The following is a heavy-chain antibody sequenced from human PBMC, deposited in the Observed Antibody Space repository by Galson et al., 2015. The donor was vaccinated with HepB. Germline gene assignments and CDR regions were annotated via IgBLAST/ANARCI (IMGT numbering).Heavy chain of an antibody. V-gene: IGHV3-11*06. D-gene: IGHD4-17*01. Sequence: LRLSCAASGFTFSDYYMSWIRQDPGKGLEWLSYISSSTIYTNYADSVKGRFTISRDNVKNSMYLQMNSLRAEDTAVYYCARVADSDYGDHAHFDSWGLGTLVTVSS. CDR1: GFTFSDYY. J-gene: IGHJ4*02. CDR3: ARVADSDYGDHAHFDS. CDR2: ISSSTIYT.